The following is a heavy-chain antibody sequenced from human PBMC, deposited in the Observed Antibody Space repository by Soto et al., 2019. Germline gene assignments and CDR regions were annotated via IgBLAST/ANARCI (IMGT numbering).Heavy chain of an antibody. D-gene: IGHD5-18*01. V-gene: IGHV3-48*02. CDR3: ARDPGYSYGPPDY. Sequence: EVQLVESGGGLVQPGGSLRLSCAASGFTFSSYSMNWVRQAPGKGLEWVSYISSSSSTIYYADSVKGRFTISRDNAKISLCLQMNSLRDEDTAVYYCARDPGYSYGPPDYWGQGTLVTVSS. CDR2: ISSSSSTI. CDR1: GFTFSSYS. J-gene: IGHJ4*02.